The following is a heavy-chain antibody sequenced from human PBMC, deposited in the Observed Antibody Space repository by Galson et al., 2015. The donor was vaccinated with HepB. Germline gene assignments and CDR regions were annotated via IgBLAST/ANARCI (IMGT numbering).Heavy chain of an antibody. V-gene: IGHV3-15*01. J-gene: IGHJ5*02. CDR1: GFTFNNVW. Sequence: SLRLSCAATGFTFNNVWMNWVRQAPGKGLEWVGRIKSKTDGGTTEYAVPVKGRFTISREDSKNTLYLQMNSLKTDDTAVYYCTTDVYFSSYWSWFDPWGQGTLVTVSS. CDR3: TTDVYFSSYWSWFDP. D-gene: IGHD2-2*01. CDR2: IKSKTDGGTT.